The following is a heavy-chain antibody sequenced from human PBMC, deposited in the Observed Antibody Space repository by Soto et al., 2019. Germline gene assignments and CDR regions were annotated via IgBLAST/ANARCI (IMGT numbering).Heavy chain of an antibody. CDR3: ARVPGP. V-gene: IGHV4-30-2*01. J-gene: IGHJ6*02. CDR1: GGSISSGGYS. Sequence: SETLSLTCAVSGGSISSGGYSWSWIRQPPGKGLEWIGYIYHSGSTYYNPSLKSRVTISVDRSKNQFSLKLTSVTAADTAVYYCARVPGPWGQGTTVTVSS. CDR2: IYHSGST.